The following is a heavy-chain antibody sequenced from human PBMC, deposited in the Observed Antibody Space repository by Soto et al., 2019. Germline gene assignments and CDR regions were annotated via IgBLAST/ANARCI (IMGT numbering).Heavy chain of an antibody. J-gene: IGHJ6*02. Sequence: PSETLSLTCAASGGSFSGFYWTWIRQPPGEGLEWIGEINHSGTTNFNPSLRSRLTISLDSSKKHFSLKLTSMTAADAAVYYCARADRTLVTSYGLDVWGQGTTVTVSS. V-gene: IGHV4-34*01. CDR2: INHSGTT. CDR1: GGSFSGFY. D-gene: IGHD2-21*02. CDR3: ARADRTLVTSYGLDV.